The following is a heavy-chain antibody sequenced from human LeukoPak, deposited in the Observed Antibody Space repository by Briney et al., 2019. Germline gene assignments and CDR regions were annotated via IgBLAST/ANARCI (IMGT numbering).Heavy chain of an antibody. Sequence: SETLSLTCTVSGGYITNFYWSWIRQAPAKGLEWIGYIHNSGSTDYNPSLKGRVTISVDTSKNQLALKLSSVTAADTAVYYCAREMNYYDSTGDYLHYLDYWGQGTLVTVSS. CDR2: IHNSGST. V-gene: IGHV4-59*01. CDR1: GGYITNFY. CDR3: AREMNYYDSTGDYLHYLDY. D-gene: IGHD3-22*01. J-gene: IGHJ4*02.